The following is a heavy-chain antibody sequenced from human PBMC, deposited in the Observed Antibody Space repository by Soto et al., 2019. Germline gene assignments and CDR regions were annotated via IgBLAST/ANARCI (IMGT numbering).Heavy chain of an antibody. V-gene: IGHV3-23*01. J-gene: IGHJ4*02. D-gene: IGHD2-21*01. CDR3: ARDVVVIATKDSYFDY. CDR2: ISGSGGST. Sequence: GGSLRLSCAASGFTFSSYAMSWVRQAPGKGLEWVSAISGSGGSTYYADSVKGRFTISRDNAKNSLYLQMNSLRAEDTAVYYCARDVVVIATKDSYFDYWGQGTLVTVSS. CDR1: GFTFSSYA.